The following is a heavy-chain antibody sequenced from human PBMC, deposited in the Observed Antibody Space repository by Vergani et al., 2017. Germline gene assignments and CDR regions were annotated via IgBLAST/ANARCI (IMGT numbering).Heavy chain of an antibody. CDR1: GFTFSNYG. Sequence: QVQLVESGGGVVQPGGSLRLSCGASGFTFSNYGMHWVRQAPGKGLEWVTFIRYDGSNTYYADSVKGRFTISRDNSKNTLFLQMNSLRPDDTAVYYCARDTVTGSRYFDYWGQGTLVTVSS. CDR2: IRYDGSNT. D-gene: IGHD6-19*01. CDR3: ARDTVTGSRYFDY. J-gene: IGHJ4*02. V-gene: IGHV3-30*02.